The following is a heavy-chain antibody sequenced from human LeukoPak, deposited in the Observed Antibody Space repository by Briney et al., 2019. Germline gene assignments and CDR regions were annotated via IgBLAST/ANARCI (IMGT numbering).Heavy chain of an antibody. J-gene: IGHJ6*03. CDR3: ADMVRGVIVGPNFYSYYMDV. CDR1: GGSIGSHLFY. D-gene: IGHD3-10*01. CDR2: IYYSGST. Sequence: SETQSLTCTVSGGSIGSHLFYWAWIRQPPGKGLEWIGSIYYSGSTYYNPSLKSRVTMSVDTSKNQFSLKLTSVTAADTAVYFCADMVRGVIVGPNFYSYYMDVWGKGATVTVS. V-gene: IGHV4-39*01.